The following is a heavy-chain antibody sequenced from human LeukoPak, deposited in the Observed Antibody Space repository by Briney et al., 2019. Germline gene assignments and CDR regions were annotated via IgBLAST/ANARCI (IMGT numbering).Heavy chain of an antibody. Sequence: SVKVSCKASGGTFSSYAISWVRQAPGQGLEWMGGIIPIFGTANYAQKFQVRVTITTDESTSTAYMELSSLRSEDTAVYYCAYVTDSSGWYDFDYWGQGTLVTVSS. CDR3: AYVTDSSGWYDFDY. V-gene: IGHV1-69*05. CDR2: IIPIFGTA. D-gene: IGHD6-19*01. CDR1: GGTFSSYA. J-gene: IGHJ4*02.